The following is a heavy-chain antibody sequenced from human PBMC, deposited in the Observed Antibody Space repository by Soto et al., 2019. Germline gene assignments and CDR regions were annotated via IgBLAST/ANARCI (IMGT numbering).Heavy chain of an antibody. CDR1: GGTFSSYT. J-gene: IGHJ6*03. D-gene: IGHD2-2*01. Sequence: SVKVSCKASGGTFSSYTISWVRQAPGQGLEWMGRIIPILGIANYAQKLQGRVTITADKSTSTAYMELSSLRSEDTAVYYCARDPPGYCSSTSCYPHLYYYYYMDVWGKGTTVTVSS. V-gene: IGHV1-69*02. CDR2: IIPILGIA. CDR3: ARDPPGYCSSTSCYPHLYYYYYMDV.